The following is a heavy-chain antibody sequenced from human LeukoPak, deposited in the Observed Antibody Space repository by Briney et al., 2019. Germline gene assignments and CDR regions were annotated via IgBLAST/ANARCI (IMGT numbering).Heavy chain of an antibody. V-gene: IGHV3-21*01. CDR3: ARDLFSSGSGSQLGY. J-gene: IGHJ4*02. CDR2: ISSSSSYI. D-gene: IGHD3-10*01. CDR1: GFTFSSYS. Sequence: GGSLRLSCAASGFTFSSYSRNWVRQAPGKGLEWVSSISSSSSYIYYADSVKGRFTISRDNAKNSLYLQMNSLRAEDTAVYYCARDLFSSGSGSQLGYWGQGTLATVSS.